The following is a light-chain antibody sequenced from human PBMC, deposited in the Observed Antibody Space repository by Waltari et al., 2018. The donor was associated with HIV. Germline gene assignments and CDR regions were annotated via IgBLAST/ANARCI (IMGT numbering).Light chain of an antibody. Sequence: QSALTQPASVSGSPGQSITISCTGTISDVGGYNYVSWYQQQPGKAPKLMFYEFSNLSSVVSIRFSGSKSGTTASLTSSGLQAEDEADYYCSSYTSSSTHVFGTGTKVTVL. J-gene: IGLJ1*01. CDR1: ISDVGGYNY. V-gene: IGLV2-14*01. CDR2: EFS. CDR3: SSYTSSSTHV.